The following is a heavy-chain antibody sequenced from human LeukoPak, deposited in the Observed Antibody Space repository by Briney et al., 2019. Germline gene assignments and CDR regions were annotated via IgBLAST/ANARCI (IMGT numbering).Heavy chain of an antibody. D-gene: IGHD3-22*01. Sequence: SETLSLTCTVSGGSISSYCWSWIRQPPGKGLEWIGYIYYSGSTNYNPSLKSRVTISVDTSKNQFSLKLSSVTAADTAVYYCAREGGYDSSGYYYFDYWGQGTLVTVSS. V-gene: IGHV4-59*01. J-gene: IGHJ4*02. CDR2: IYYSGST. CDR3: AREGGYDSSGYYYFDY. CDR1: GGSISSYC.